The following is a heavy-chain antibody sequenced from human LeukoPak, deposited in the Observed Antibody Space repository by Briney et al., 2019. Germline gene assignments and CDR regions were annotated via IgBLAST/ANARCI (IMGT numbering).Heavy chain of an antibody. Sequence: SETLSLTCAVYGGSFSGYYWSWIRQPPGKGLEWIGEINHSGSTNYNPSLKSRVTMSVDTSKNQFSLKLSSVTAADTAVYYCASSYCGGDCYSEWSYYYGMDVWGQGTTVTVSS. D-gene: IGHD2-21*02. CDR2: INHSGST. J-gene: IGHJ6*02. CDR3: ASSYCGGDCYSEWSYYYGMDV. V-gene: IGHV4-34*01. CDR1: GGSFSGYY.